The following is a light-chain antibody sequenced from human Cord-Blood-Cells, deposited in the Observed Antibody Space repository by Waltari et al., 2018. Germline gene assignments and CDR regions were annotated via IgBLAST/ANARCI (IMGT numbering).Light chain of an antibody. Sequence: DIVMTQSPLSLPVTPGEPASISYRSSQSLLHSNGYNYLDWYLQKPGQSPQLLIYLGSNRASGVPDRFSGSGSGTDFTLKISRVEAEDVGVYYCMQALQTPYTVGQGTKLEIK. J-gene: IGKJ2*01. CDR2: LGS. CDR1: QSLLHSNGYNY. V-gene: IGKV2-28*01. CDR3: MQALQTPYT.